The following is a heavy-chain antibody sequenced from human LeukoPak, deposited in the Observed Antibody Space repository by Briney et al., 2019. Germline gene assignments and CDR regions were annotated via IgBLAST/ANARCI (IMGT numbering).Heavy chain of an antibody. V-gene: IGHV4-38-2*01. D-gene: IGHD4-17*01. CDR3: AGHDYADYVVSY. J-gene: IGHJ4*02. CDR2: IYHSGST. CDR1: GYSISSGYF. Sequence: PSETLSLTCVVSGYSISSGYFWGWIRQPPGKGLEWIGSIYHSGSTYNNPSLKSRVTVSVDMSKNQFSLRLSSVTAADTAVYYCAGHDYADYVVSYWGQGTLVTVSS.